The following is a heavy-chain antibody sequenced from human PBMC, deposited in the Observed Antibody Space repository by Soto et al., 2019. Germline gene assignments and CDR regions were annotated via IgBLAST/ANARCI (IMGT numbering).Heavy chain of an antibody. J-gene: IGHJ4*02. Sequence: QVTLRESGPVLVKPTETLTLTYTVSWLSLSNGKLGVSCIRQPPGKALEWLAHIFSSDDKSYSTSLRSRLTISKDTCRSQVFLTMTCLAPMDSATHYCVLIKDCSRTDCYLASCVLWGQGTPVTVSS. CDR2: IFSSDDK. CDR3: VLIKDCSRTDCYLASCVL. V-gene: IGHV2-26*01. CDR1: WLSLSNGKLG. D-gene: IGHD2-2*01.